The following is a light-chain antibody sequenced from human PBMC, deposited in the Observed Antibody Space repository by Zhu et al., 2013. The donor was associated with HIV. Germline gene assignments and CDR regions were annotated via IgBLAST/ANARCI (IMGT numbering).Light chain of an antibody. CDR2: GAS. J-gene: IGKJ4*01. V-gene: IGKV3-20*01. CDR3: QQYGGSLLT. Sequence: IVLTQSPGTLSLSPGERATLSCRASQSLSNNYLAWYQQKPGQAPRLLFYGASTRATGIPDRFSGSGSGTDFTLTIRRLEPEDFAVYYCQQYGGSLLTFGGGTKVEIK. CDR1: QSLSNNY.